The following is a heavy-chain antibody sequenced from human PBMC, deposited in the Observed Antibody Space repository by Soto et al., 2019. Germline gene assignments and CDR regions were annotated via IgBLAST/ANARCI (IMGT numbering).Heavy chain of an antibody. CDR1: GGTFSSYA. V-gene: IGHV1-69*13. D-gene: IGHD2-2*01. CDR2: IIPIFGTA. Sequence: SVKVSCKASGGTFSSYAISWVRQAPGQGLEWMGGIIPIFGTANYAQKFQGRVTITADESTSTAYMELSSLRSEDTAVYYCAEGFYIVVVTAPTGGLYGMDVWGQGTTVTVSS. CDR3: AEGFYIVVVTAPTGGLYGMDV. J-gene: IGHJ6*02.